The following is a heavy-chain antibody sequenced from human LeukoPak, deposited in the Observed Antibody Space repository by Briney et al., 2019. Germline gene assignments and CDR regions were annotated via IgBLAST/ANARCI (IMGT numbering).Heavy chain of an antibody. J-gene: IGHJ2*01. V-gene: IGHV4-31*03. CDR1: GGSISSGGYF. CDR3: ARVWPGRRVMTTMTKNWYFDL. CDR2: IYYSGNT. Sequence: PSQTLSLTCTVSGGSISSGGYFWSWIRQHPGKGLEWIGYIYYSGNTYYNPSLKSRVTISVDTSKNQFSLKLSSVTAADTAVYYCARVWPGRRVMTTMTKNWYFDLWGRGTLVTVSS. D-gene: IGHD4-17*01.